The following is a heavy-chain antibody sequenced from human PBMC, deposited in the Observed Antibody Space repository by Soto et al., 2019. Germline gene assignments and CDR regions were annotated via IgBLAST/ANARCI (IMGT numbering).Heavy chain of an antibody. J-gene: IGHJ4*02. CDR3: ARGPITQTSFIDH. Sequence: QVQVVESGGGVVQPGGSLRLSCEASEFTFSSYPMHWVRQAPGKGLEWVTLISYDGSNQYYADSVKGRFTISRDNSKDTLYLQMHSLTSDDTDVYFCARGPITQTSFIDHWGQGTLVTVSS. V-gene: IGHV3-30-3*01. CDR2: ISYDGSNQ. D-gene: IGHD1-20*01. CDR1: EFTFSSYP.